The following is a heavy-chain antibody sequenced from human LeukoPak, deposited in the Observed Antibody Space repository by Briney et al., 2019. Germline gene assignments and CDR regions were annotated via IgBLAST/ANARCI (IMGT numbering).Heavy chain of an antibody. CDR3: VRTSRSSATDN. J-gene: IGHJ4*02. V-gene: IGHV3-7*01. D-gene: IGHD1-26*01. CDR2: IKQDESEK. CDR1: VFTFSSYW. Sequence: GGSLRLSCVASVFTFSSYWMSWVRQAPGKGLEWVANIKQDESEKYYVDSVKGRFIISRDNAKNSLFLQMNSLRAEDSAVYYCVRTSRSSATDNWGQGTLVTVSS.